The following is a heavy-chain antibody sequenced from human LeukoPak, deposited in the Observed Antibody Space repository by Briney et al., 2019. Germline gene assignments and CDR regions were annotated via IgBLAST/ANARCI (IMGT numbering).Heavy chain of an antibody. Sequence: SETLSLTCAVYGGSFSGYYWSWIRQPPGKGLEWIGEINHSGSTNYNPSLKSRVTISVDTSKNQFSLKLSSVTAADTAVYYCARASTYCYFDYWGQGTLVTVSS. J-gene: IGHJ4*02. CDR2: INHSGST. D-gene: IGHD2-15*01. CDR3: ARASTYCYFDY. CDR1: GGSFSGYY. V-gene: IGHV4-34*01.